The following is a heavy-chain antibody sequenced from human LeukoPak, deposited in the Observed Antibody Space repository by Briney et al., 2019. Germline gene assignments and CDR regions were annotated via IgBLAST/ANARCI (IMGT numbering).Heavy chain of an antibody. Sequence: ASVKVSCKASGYTFTSYVMHWVRQAPGQRLEWMGWINVGNGNTKYSQDFQGRVTITRDMSTSTVYMELSSLRSEDTAVYYCARRRSYTNPGIDYWGQGTLVTVSS. CDR2: INVGNGNT. D-gene: IGHD1-26*01. CDR3: ARRRSYTNPGIDY. V-gene: IGHV1-3*03. J-gene: IGHJ4*02. CDR1: GYTFTSYV.